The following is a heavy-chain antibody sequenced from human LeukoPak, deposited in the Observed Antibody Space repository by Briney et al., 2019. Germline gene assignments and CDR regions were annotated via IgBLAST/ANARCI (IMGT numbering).Heavy chain of an antibody. V-gene: IGHV1-69*05. D-gene: IGHD3-22*01. CDR2: IIPIFGTA. Sequence: ASVKASCKASGGTFSSYAISWVRQAPGQGLEWMGGIIPIFGTANYAQKFQGRVTITTDESTSTAYMELSSLRSEDTAVYYCARGENYYDSSGYYGHWGQGTLVTVSS. CDR3: ARGENYYDSSGYYGH. J-gene: IGHJ4*02. CDR1: GGTFSSYA.